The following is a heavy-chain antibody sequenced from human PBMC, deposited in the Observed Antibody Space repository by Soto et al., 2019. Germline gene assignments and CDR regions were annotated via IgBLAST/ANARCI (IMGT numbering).Heavy chain of an antibody. Sequence: TSETLSLTCAVYGGSFSGYYWSWIRQPPGKGLEWIGEINHSGSTNYNPSLKSRVTISVDTSKNQFSLKLSSVTAADTAVYYCASVGGLLGPPGWGQGTLVTVSS. V-gene: IGHV4-34*01. CDR3: ASVGGLLGPPG. D-gene: IGHD1-26*01. J-gene: IGHJ4*02. CDR2: INHSGST. CDR1: GGSFSGYY.